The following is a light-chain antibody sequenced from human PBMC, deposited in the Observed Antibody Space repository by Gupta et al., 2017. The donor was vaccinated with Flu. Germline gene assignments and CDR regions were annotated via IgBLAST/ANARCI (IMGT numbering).Light chain of an antibody. Sequence: DIVMTQSPDSLAVSLGERATSNCKSSQSVLYSSNNKNYLSWYQQKPGQPPKLLIYWAATREAGVPDRCSGSGSGTDFTLTISSLQAEDVAVSYCQQYSSTSLTFGQGTKVEIK. CDR1: QSVLYSSNNKNY. V-gene: IGKV4-1*01. J-gene: IGKJ4*01. CDR2: WAA. CDR3: QQYSSTSLT.